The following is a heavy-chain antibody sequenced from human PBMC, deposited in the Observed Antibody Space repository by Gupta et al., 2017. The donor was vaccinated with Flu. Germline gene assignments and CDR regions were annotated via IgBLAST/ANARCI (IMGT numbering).Heavy chain of an antibody. V-gene: IGHV3-33*01. CDR2: IWYDGSKE. J-gene: IGHJ4*02. CDR1: GFTFSGHA. D-gene: IGHD2-2*01. Sequence: QVQLVESGGGVVQPGRPLRLSCAASGFTFSGHAMHGVRQAPGKGLEWVAIIWYDGSKEYYADSVKGRCSISRDNSRNTLYLQLNSLRAEDTAVYYCARDFCSSTSCYSYYFDFWGQGTLVTVSS. CDR3: ARDFCSSTSCYSYYFDF.